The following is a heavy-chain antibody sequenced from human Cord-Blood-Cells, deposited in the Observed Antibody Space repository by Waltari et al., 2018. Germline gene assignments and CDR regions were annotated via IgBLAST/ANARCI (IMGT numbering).Heavy chain of an antibody. CDR2: INPSGGST. J-gene: IGHJ5*02. Sequence: GQSGAEVKNPGPSENGHREASAYPSTSYYMHWVRQAHGQGLELMGIINPSGGSTRYAQKVQGRVTMTRDTSTSTAYMELSSLSSEDTAVYYCARDTVVVTDNWFDPWGQGTLVTVSA. V-gene: IGHV1-46*01. D-gene: IGHD2-21*02. CDR3: ARDTVVVTDNWFDP. CDR1: AYPSTSYY.